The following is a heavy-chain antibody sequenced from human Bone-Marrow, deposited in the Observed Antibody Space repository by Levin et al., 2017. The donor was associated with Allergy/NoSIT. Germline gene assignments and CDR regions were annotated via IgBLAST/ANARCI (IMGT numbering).Heavy chain of an antibody. V-gene: IGHV4-4*02. CDR2: VHQSGTT. CDR1: GDSVDTTFW. J-gene: IGHJ5*02. D-gene: IGHD3-3*01. CDR3: ARKTFSDFWGGLSAWFDP. Sequence: SETLSLTCAVSGDSVDTTFWWTWVRQPPGKGLEWIGEVHQSGTTTYNQSLKSRLHMSVDKSKNHFSLILRSVTAADTAVYFCARKTFSDFWGGLSAWFDPWGQGIQVFVSS.